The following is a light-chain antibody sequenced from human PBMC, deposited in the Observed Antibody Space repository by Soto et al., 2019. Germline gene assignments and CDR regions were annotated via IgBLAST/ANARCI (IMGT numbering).Light chain of an antibody. CDR2: DVS. J-gene: IGLJ2*01. Sequence: QSALTQPASVSGSPGQSITISCTGTSSDVGGYNYVSWYQQHPGKAPKPMIYDVSNRPSGVSNRFSGSKSGNTASLTISGLQAEDEADHYCSSYTSSSTLVVFGGGTKLTVL. CDR1: SSDVGGYNY. V-gene: IGLV2-14*01. CDR3: SSYTSSSTLVV.